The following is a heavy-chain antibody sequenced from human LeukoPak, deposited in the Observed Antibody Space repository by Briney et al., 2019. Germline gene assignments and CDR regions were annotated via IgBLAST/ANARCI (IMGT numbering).Heavy chain of an antibody. CDR1: GYTFINYW. CDR2: VYPGDSDT. D-gene: IGHD2-2*01. V-gene: IGHV5-51*01. J-gene: IGHJ6*02. CDR3: ARGGCVSSTCNYGLDV. Sequence: PGESLKISCTGSGYTFINYWIVSVRQMPGKGLEWTGSVYPGDSDTRYSPSFQGQVTISADKSSSSAYLQWSSLKASDTARYYCARGGCVSSTCNYGLDVWGQGTTVTVSS.